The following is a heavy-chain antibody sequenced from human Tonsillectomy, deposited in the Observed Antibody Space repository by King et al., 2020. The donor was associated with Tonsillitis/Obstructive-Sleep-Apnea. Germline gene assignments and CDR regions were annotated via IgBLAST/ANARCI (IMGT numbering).Heavy chain of an antibody. D-gene: IGHD6-19*01. J-gene: IGHJ4*02. V-gene: IGHV1-3*04. Sequence: QLVQSGAEVKKPGASVKVSCKASGYTFTSYALQWVRQAPGQRLEWMGWIITGNGNTKYSQNFQDRVTITMVTSASTAYMELSSLTSEDTAVYYCVRSSGLYYFDYWGQGTLVTVSS. CDR2: IITGNGNT. CDR1: GYTFTSYA. CDR3: VRSSGLYYFDY.